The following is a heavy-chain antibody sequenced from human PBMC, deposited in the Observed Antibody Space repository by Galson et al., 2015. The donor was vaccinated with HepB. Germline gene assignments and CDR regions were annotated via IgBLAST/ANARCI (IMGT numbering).Heavy chain of an antibody. CDR2: INHSGST. D-gene: IGHD6-13*01. V-gene: IGHV4-34*01. CDR1: GGSFSGYY. CDR3: ARWAGWPRYSSSWPVRAFDI. J-gene: IGHJ3*02. Sequence: SETLSLTCAIYGGSFSGYYWSWIRQPPGKGLEWIGEINHSGSTNYNPSLKSRVTISVDTSKNQFSLKLSSVTAADTAVYYCARWAGWPRYSSSWPVRAFDIWGQGTMVTVSS.